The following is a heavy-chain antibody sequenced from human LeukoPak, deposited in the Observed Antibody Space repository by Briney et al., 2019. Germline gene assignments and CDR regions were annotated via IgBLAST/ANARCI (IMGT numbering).Heavy chain of an antibody. J-gene: IGHJ4*02. CDR3: AREDTAMVIPFDY. CDR2: ISSSSSYI. Sequence: GGSLRLSCAASGFTFSSYSMNWVRQAPGKGLEWVSSISSSSSYIYYADSVKGRFTISRDNAKNSLYLQMNSLRAEDTAVYYCAREDTAMVIPFDYWGQGTLVIVSS. D-gene: IGHD5-18*01. CDR1: GFTFSSYS. V-gene: IGHV3-21*01.